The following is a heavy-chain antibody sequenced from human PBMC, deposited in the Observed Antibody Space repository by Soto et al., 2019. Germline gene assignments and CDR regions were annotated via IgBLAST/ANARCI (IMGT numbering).Heavy chain of an antibody. CDR1: GGSISSFY. J-gene: IGHJ5*02. V-gene: IGHV4-4*07. CDR3: ARDKITLIRGVITWFDP. CDR2: LDDTGRT. D-gene: IGHD3-10*01. Sequence: PSETLSLTCTVSGGSISSFYWSWIRQPAGKGLEWIGRLDDTGRTHYNPSLKRRITLSLDTSKNQFSLRLTSVTAADTAVYYCARDKITLIRGVITWFDPWGQGTLVTVSS.